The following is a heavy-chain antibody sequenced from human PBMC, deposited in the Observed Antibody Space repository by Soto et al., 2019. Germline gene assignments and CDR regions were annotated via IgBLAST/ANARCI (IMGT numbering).Heavy chain of an antibody. CDR2: IRSKAYGGTT. Sequence: GGPLRLSCTASGFTFGDYAMSWFRQAPGKGLEWVGFIRSKAYGGTTEYGASVKGRFTISRDDSKSIAYLQMNSLKTEDTAVYYCSTNYYDSSGYDNWFDPWGQGTLVTVSS. CDR3: STNYYDSSGYDNWFDP. CDR1: GFTFGDYA. J-gene: IGHJ5*02. D-gene: IGHD3-22*01. V-gene: IGHV3-49*03.